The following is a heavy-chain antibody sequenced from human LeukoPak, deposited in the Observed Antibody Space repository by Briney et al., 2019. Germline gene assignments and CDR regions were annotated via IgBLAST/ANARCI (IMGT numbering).Heavy chain of an antibody. Sequence: AGSLRLSCAASGCTFSTYAMSWVRQAPGKRLEWVSAISGSGDSTYYADSVKGRFTISRDNSKNTLYLQMNSLRAEGTAVYYCAKGQVGWYYFTMDVWGQGTTVTVSS. D-gene: IGHD6-19*01. CDR1: GCTFSTYA. J-gene: IGHJ6*02. CDR3: AKGQVGWYYFTMDV. CDR2: ISGSGDST. V-gene: IGHV3-23*01.